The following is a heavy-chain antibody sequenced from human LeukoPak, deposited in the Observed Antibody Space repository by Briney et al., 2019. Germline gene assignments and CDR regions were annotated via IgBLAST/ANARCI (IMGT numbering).Heavy chain of an antibody. CDR2: IYYSGST. D-gene: IGHD3-3*01. Sequence: PSQTLSLTCTVSGGSISSGDYYWSWIRQPPGKGLEWIGYIYYSGSTNYNPSLKSRVTISVDTSKNRFSLKLSSVTAADTAVYYCARGWSEYDFWSGYILKYYFDYWGQGTLVTVSS. CDR3: ARGWSEYDFWSGYILKYYFDY. V-gene: IGHV4-30-4*01. CDR1: GGSISSGDYY. J-gene: IGHJ4*02.